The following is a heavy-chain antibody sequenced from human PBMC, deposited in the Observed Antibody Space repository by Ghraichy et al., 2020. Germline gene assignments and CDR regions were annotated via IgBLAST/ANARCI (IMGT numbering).Heavy chain of an antibody. J-gene: IGHJ5*02. CDR2: ISRSGGGGGGTTYYT. Sequence: LSLTCAASGFTFSSYAMSWVRQAPGKGLEWVSGISRSGGGGGGTTYYTYYADSVKGRFTISRDNSKNTLYLQMNSLRAEDTAVYYCVGGSVGMRFDPWGQGTLVTVSS. V-gene: IGHV3-23*01. CDR1: GFTFSSYA. CDR3: VGGSVGMRFDP. D-gene: IGHD6-25*01.